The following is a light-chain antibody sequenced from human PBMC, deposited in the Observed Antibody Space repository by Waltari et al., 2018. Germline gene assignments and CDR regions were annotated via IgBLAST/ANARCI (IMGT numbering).Light chain of an antibody. V-gene: IGKV3-15*01. CDR1: QSVSSN. J-gene: IGKJ4*01. CDR3: QQYNNWPPLT. CDR2: GAS. Sequence: EIVMTQSPATLSVSPVERAPLSCRASQSVSSNLAWYQQKPGQAPRLLIYGASTRATGIPARFSGSGSGTEFTLTISSLQSEDFAVYYCQQYNNWPPLTFGGGTKVEIK.